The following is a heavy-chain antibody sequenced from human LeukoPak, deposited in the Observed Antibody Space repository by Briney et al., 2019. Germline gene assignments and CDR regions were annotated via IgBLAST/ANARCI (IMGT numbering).Heavy chain of an antibody. J-gene: IGHJ4*02. CDR3: ARGSLIRD. D-gene: IGHD3-16*01. V-gene: IGHV3-66*01. CDR1: GFTVISDY. CDR2: IYSGDTT. Sequence: GGSLRLSCAASGFTVISDYMSWVRHAPGKGLQWVSVIYSGDTTYYADPVRGRFIISRDNSKNTLYLHMNDLRAEDTAVYCCARGSLIRDWGQGTLVTVSS.